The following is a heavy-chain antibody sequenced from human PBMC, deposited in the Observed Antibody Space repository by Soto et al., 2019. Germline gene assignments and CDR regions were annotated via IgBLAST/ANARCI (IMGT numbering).Heavy chain of an antibody. CDR2: ISTFNGKT. V-gene: IGHV1-18*01. CDR3: ARDRVPRSSGYFPFDY. Sequence: QVQLVQSGAEVQRPGASVRVSCKTSGYSFITYGISWVRQAPGQGLEWMGWISTFNGKTNYAQNVQGRVTMTTDTSTTTAYMELRSLKSEDTAIYYCARDRVPRSSGYFPFDYWGQGTLVTVSS. D-gene: IGHD3-22*01. J-gene: IGHJ4*02. CDR1: GYSFITYG.